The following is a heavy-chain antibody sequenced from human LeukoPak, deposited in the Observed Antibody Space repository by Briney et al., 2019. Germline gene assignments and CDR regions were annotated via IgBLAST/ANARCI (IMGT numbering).Heavy chain of an antibody. J-gene: IGHJ4*02. CDR2: ISGSGGST. V-gene: IGHV3-23*01. CDR1: GSTFSSYA. D-gene: IGHD2-21*01. CDR3: AKTRAVMRQGFDY. Sequence: GGSLRLSCAASGSTFSSYAMSWVRQAARKGLGWVSAISGSGGSTYYADSVKGRYTISRDNSKNTLYLQMNSLRAEDTAVYYCAKTRAVMRQGFDYWGQGTLVTVSS.